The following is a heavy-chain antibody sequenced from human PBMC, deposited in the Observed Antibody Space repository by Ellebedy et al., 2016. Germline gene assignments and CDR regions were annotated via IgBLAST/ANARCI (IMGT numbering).Heavy chain of an antibody. J-gene: IGHJ4*02. CDR3: ARVVHYGSGSYPFDY. V-gene: IGHV1-69*13. CDR2: IIPIFGTA. D-gene: IGHD3-10*01. Sequence: SVKVSCXASGGTFSSYAISWVRQAPGQGLEWMGGIIPIFGTANYAQKFQGRVTITADESTSTAYMELSSLRSEDTAVYYCARVVHYGSGSYPFDYWGQGTLVTASS. CDR1: GGTFSSYA.